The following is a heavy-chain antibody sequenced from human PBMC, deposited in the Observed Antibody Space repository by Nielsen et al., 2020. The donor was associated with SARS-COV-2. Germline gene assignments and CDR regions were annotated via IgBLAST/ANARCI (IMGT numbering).Heavy chain of an antibody. Sequence: ASVEVSCKASGYTFTSYAMHWVRQAPGQRLEWMGWINAGNGNTKYSQKFQGRVTITRDTSASTAYMELSSLRSEDTAVYYCARAYYYDSSGYYGVEFDYWGQGTLVTVSS. J-gene: IGHJ4*02. D-gene: IGHD3-22*01. CDR2: INAGNGNT. CDR1: GYTFTSYA. CDR3: ARAYYYDSSGYYGVEFDY. V-gene: IGHV1-3*01.